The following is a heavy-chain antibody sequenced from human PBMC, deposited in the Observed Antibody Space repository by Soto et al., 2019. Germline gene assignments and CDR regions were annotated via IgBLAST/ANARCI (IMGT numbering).Heavy chain of an antibody. J-gene: IGHJ3*02. D-gene: IGHD2-21*02. CDR3: TRPHRGDYAFDI. CDR2: INNSGST. CDR1: AGLLRGEH. V-gene: IGHV4-34*01. Sequence: SETRSVPWPGSAGLLRGEHWIVCRHPPGKGLEWIGEINNSGSTNYNPSLKSRVTISLDTSKNQLSLRLSSVTAADTAMYYCTRPHRGDYAFDIWGPGTMVTVSS.